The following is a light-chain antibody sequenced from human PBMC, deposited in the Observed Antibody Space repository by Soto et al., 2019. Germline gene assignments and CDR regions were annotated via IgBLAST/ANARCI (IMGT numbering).Light chain of an antibody. Sequence: EIVLTQSPGTLSLSPGDRATLSCRASRSVNSRYLAWYRQKPGQAPRLLIYGTSTRATGIPDRFSGSGSGTDFTLTISRLEPEDFAVYHCHQYGYSPNTFGQGTNLEIK. CDR1: RSVNSRY. V-gene: IGKV3-20*01. CDR3: HQYGYSPNT. J-gene: IGKJ2*01. CDR2: GTS.